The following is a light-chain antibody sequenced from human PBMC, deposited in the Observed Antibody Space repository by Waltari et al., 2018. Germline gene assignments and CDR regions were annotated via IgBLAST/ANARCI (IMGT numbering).Light chain of an antibody. V-gene: IGKV1-12*01. CDR3: QQGNDFPLT. CDR2: DAS. Sequence: DIQMTQSPSSVSASVGDRVIITCRASHDISRWVAWYQQKPGQAPWLLIYDASTLKSGVPSRFSGSGSGTEFTLTISSLQPEDFATYYCQQGNDFPLTFGGGTKVEI. J-gene: IGKJ4*01. CDR1: HDISRW.